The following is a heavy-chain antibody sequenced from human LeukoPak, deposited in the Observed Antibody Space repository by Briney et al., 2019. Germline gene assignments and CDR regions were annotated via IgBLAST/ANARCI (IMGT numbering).Heavy chain of an antibody. D-gene: IGHD6-19*01. CDR2: ISNSGSPT. CDR1: GFTFTDYY. J-gene: IGHJ4*02. Sequence: PGGSLRLSCAASGFTFTDYYMSWIRQAPGKGLEWVSYISNSGSPTNYAGSVKGRFTLSRDNAKNSLYLQMNSLRAEDTAVYYCARDDWWQFIAVAITSYLDSWGQGTLVTVSS. V-gene: IGHV3-11*04. CDR3: ARDDWWQFIAVAITSYLDS.